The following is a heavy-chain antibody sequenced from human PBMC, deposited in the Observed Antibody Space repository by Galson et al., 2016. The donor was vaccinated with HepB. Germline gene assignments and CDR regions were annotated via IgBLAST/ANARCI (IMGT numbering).Heavy chain of an antibody. D-gene: IGHD5-12*01. CDR2: ISGSGDST. CDR3: VKGYSDYDLFY. V-gene: IGHV3-23*01. J-gene: IGHJ4*02. CDR1: GFTFSSYA. Sequence: SLRLSCAASGFTFSSYAMRWVRQAPGKGLEWVSYISGSGDSTYYADSVKGRFTISRDNSKNTVFLQMNSLRVEDTALYYCVKGYSDYDLFYWGQGTLVTVSS.